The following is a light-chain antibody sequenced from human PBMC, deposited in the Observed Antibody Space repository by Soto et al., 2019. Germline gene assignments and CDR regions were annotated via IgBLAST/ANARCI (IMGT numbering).Light chain of an antibody. J-gene: IGKJ1*01. V-gene: IGKV1-39*01. CDR1: QSISSW. CDR2: EAS. Sequence: DIQMTQSPSTLSASVGDRVTITCRASQSISSWLAWYQQKPGKAPNLLIYEASSLQSGVPSRFSGSGSGTDFTLTISSLQPEDFATYYCQQSYITPWTFGQGTKVDIK. CDR3: QQSYITPWT.